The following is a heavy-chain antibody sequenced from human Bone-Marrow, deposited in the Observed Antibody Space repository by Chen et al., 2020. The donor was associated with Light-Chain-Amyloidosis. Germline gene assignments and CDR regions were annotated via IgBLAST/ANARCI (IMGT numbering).Heavy chain of an antibody. Sequence: QVQLVESGGGVVQPGRSLRLSCAASGFTFSSYGMHWVRQAPDKGLEWVAVIWYDGSNKYYADSVKGRFTISRDNSKNTLYLQMNSLRAEDTAVYYCARENYDPYYYGMDVWGQGTTVTVSS. CDR2: IWYDGSNK. V-gene: IGHV3-33*08. J-gene: IGHJ6*02. D-gene: IGHD3-3*01. CDR1: GFTFSSYG. CDR3: ARENYDPYYYGMDV.